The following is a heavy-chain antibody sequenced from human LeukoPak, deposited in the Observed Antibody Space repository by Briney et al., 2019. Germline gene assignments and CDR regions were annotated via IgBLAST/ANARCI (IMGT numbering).Heavy chain of an antibody. J-gene: IGHJ4*02. CDR2: IRSKAYGGTT. D-gene: IGHD4-23*01. CDR1: VFSFGDYA. V-gene: IGHV3-49*04. Sequence: PGGSLRLSCTASVFSFGDYAMSWVRQAPGKGLEWVGFIRSKAYGGTTEYAASVKGRFTISRDDSKSIAYLQMNSLKTEDTAVYYCTSGGTSYYWGQGTLVTVSS. CDR3: TSGGTSYY.